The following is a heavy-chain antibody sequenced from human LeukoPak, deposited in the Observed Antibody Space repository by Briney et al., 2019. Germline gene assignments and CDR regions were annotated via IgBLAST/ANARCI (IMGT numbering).Heavy chain of an antibody. CDR2: ISWDGGST. CDR1: GFTFDDYA. CDR3: AKGRGVWGSYRYALDYGMDV. V-gene: IGHV3-43D*03. D-gene: IGHD3-16*02. Sequence: GGSLRLSCAASGFTFDDYAMHWVRQAPGKGLEWVSLISWDGGSTYYADSVKGRFTISRDNSKNSLYLQMNSLRAEDTALYYCAKGRGVWGSYRYALDYGMDVWGQGTTVTVSS. J-gene: IGHJ6*02.